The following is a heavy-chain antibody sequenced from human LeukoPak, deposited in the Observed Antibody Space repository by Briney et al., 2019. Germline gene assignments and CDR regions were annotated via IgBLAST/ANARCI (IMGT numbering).Heavy chain of an antibody. J-gene: IGHJ4*02. D-gene: IGHD4/OR15-4a*01. CDR3: ARRAGAYSHPYDY. CDR1: GFTFSSYA. Sequence: GGSLRLSCAASGFTFSSYAMSWVRQAPEKGLEWVSAISGSGGSTYYADSLKGRFTISRDNSKNTLYLQMNSLRVEDTAVYYCARRAGAYSHPYDYWGQGTLVTVSS. CDR2: ISGSGGST. V-gene: IGHV3-23*01.